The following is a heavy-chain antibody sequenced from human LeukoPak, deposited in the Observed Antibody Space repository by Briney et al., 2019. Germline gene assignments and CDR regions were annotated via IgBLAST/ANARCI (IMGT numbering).Heavy chain of an antibody. CDR3: ATRGY. CDR2: IYNSGNN. D-gene: IGHD3-10*01. Sequence: SETLSLTCTVSGGSISSDYWQWIRQPPGKGLEWVGYIYNSGNNHYNSSLKSRVTISIETSKNQFSLKLASVTAADTAVYYCATRGYWGQGTLVAVPS. J-gene: IGHJ4*02. V-gene: IGHV4-59*08. CDR1: GGSISSDY.